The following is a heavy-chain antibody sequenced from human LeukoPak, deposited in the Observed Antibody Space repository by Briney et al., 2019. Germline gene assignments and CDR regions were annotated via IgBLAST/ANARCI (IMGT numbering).Heavy chain of an antibody. Sequence: PSETLSLTCTVSGGSIRSSGYYWGWIRQPPGKGLEWIGSIYYSGSTYYNPSLKSRVTISVDTSKNQFSLKLSSVTAADTTVYYCARAPLLAYNWFDPWGQGTLVTVSS. V-gene: IGHV4-39*01. J-gene: IGHJ5*02. CDR1: GGSIRSSGYY. CDR2: IYYSGST. CDR3: ARAPLLAYNWFDP. D-gene: IGHD3-3*01.